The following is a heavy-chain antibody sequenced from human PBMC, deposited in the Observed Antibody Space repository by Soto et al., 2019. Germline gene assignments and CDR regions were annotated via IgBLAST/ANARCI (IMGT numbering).Heavy chain of an antibody. CDR1: GYSFTSYW. J-gene: IGHJ4*02. CDR2: IYPGDSDT. V-gene: IGHV5-51*01. D-gene: IGHD4-17*01. CDR3: ARHRAPDYGDYAGGYFDY. Sequence: GESLKISCKGSGYSFTSYWIGWVRQMPGKGLEWMGIIYPGDSDTRYSPSFQGQVTISADKSISTAYLQWSSLKASDTAMYYCARHRAPDYGDYAGGYFDYWGQGTLVTVSS.